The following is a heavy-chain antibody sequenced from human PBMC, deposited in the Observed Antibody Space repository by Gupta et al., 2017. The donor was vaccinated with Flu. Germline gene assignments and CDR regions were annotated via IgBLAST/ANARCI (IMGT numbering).Heavy chain of an antibody. V-gene: IGHV3-33*01. J-gene: IGHJ6*02. CDR1: GFTFSSYG. Sequence: QVQLVESGGGVVQPGRSLRLSCAASGFTFSSYGMHWVRQSPGKGLEWVAVIWYDGSNKYYADSVKGRFTISRDNSKNTLYLQMNSLRAEDTAVYYCARDWGMWEYYYYGMDVWGQGTTVTVSS. D-gene: IGHD1-26*01. CDR2: IWYDGSNK. CDR3: ARDWGMWEYYYYGMDV.